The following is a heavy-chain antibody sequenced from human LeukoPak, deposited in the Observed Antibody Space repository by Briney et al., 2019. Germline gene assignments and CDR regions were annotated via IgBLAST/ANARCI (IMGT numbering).Heavy chain of an antibody. D-gene: IGHD3-9*01. Sequence: ASVKVSCKASGYTFTSYDINWVRQATGQGLEWTGWMNPNSGNTGYAQKFQGRVTMTRNTSISTAYMELSSLRSEDTAAYYCARGSVLTGLFDYWGQGTLVTVSS. J-gene: IGHJ4*02. V-gene: IGHV1-8*01. CDR2: MNPNSGNT. CDR3: ARGSVLTGLFDY. CDR1: GYTFTSYD.